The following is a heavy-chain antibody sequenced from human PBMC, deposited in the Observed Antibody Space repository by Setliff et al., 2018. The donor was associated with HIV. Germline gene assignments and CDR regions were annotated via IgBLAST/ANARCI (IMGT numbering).Heavy chain of an antibody. J-gene: IGHJ3*02. Sequence: ASVKVSCKAFGYTFTSYFLHWVRQAPGQGLEWLGIIDPNGGTTNNAQKLQGRLTVTTDTSTGTLYMELSNLRSDDSAVYYCARAGGGATDQAFVIWGQGTMVTVSS. V-gene: IGHV1-46*01. D-gene: IGHD2-2*01. CDR1: GYTFTSYF. CDR3: ARAGGGATDQAFVI. CDR2: IDPNGGTT.